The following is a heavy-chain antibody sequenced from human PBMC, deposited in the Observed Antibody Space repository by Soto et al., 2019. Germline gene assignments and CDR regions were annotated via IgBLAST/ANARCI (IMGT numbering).Heavy chain of an antibody. V-gene: IGHV1-3*01. D-gene: IGHD5-12*01. CDR3: ARAISGYVT. CDR1: GISYTTYA. CDR2: INAGNGDT. J-gene: IGHJ4*02. Sequence: VQLVQSGAEVKKPGASVRISCTASGISYTTYAIHWVRQAPGQGPEWMGWINAGNGDTRYSQRFQGRVTLTTDTSATTTYMDLSSLRSEDMSIYYCARAISGYVTWGQGTLVTVSS.